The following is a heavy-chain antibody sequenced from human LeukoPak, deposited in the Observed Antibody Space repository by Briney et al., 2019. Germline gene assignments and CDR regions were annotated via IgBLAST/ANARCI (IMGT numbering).Heavy chain of an antibody. V-gene: IGHV3-74*01. CDR3: ARGGYCSGGSCYGTDYGMDV. CDR2: IKTDGSTT. CDR1: GLTFSNYR. Sequence: GGSLRVSSAASGLTFSNYRMHWVRRAPGERLVWVSRIKTDGSTTTYGDSVKGRFTISRDNAKNTLFLQMSSLTAEDAAVYYCARGGYCSGGSCYGTDYGMDVWGQGTTVTVSS. J-gene: IGHJ6*02. D-gene: IGHD2-15*01.